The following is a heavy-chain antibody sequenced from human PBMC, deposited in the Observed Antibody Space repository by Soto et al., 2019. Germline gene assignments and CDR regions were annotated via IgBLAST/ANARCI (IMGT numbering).Heavy chain of an antibody. CDR3: AVAVAGPTAIGY. Sequence: EVQLVESGGGLVQPGGSLRLSCAASGFTFSSYWMHWVRQAPGKGLVWVSRINSDGSSTSYADSVKGRFTISRDNATNTLYLQMTSLRAEDTAVYYCAVAVAGPTAIGYWGQGTLVTVSS. D-gene: IGHD6-19*01. CDR1: GFTFSSYW. J-gene: IGHJ4*02. V-gene: IGHV3-74*01. CDR2: INSDGSST.